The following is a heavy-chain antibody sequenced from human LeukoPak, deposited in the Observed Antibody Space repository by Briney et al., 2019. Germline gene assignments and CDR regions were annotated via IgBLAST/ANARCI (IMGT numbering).Heavy chain of an antibody. V-gene: IGHV4-61*02. CDR2: IYTSGST. CDR1: GGSISSGSYY. J-gene: IGHJ4*02. Sequence: SQTLSLNCTVSGGSISSGSYYWSWIRQPAGKGLEWIGRIYTSGSTNYNPSLKSRVTISVDTSKNQFSLKLSSVTAADTAVYYCARDRYGGADYWGQGTLVTVSS. CDR3: ARDRYGGADY. D-gene: IGHD2-21*01.